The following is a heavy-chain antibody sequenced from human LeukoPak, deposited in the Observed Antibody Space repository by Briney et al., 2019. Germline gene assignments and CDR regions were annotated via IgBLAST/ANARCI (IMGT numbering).Heavy chain of an antibody. CDR1: GFTFSSYL. J-gene: IGHJ4*02. CDR3: ARDLYRIVVVPHYFDY. Sequence: GALRLSCAASGFTFSSYLMSWVRQAPGKGLDGVANIKKDGSEKYYVDSVNGRFTISRDNAKNSPYMQMTRLRAADTAVYYCARDLYRIVVVPHYFDYCGQGPLVTVSS. D-gene: IGHD3-22*01. CDR2: IKKDGSEK. V-gene: IGHV3-7*01.